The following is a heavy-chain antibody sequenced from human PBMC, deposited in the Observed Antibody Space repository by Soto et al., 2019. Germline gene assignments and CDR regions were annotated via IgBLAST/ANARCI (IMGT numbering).Heavy chain of an antibody. J-gene: IGHJ4*02. V-gene: IGHV4-4*02. D-gene: IGHD3-9*01. CDR1: GDSISTNNW. CDR2: IFHSESP. CDR3: ARSPYYGVLTVPLDY. Sequence: QVQLQESGPGLVTPSGTLSLTCAVYGDSISTNNWWTWVRQSPGKGLEWIGEIFHSESPNYNPSLQSRVTISLVRSRNQFSLRLRSVTAADTAVDYCARSPYYGVLTVPLDYWGLGTLVTVSS.